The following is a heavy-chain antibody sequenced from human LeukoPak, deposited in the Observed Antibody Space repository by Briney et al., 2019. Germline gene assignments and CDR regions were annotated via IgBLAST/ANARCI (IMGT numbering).Heavy chain of an antibody. V-gene: IGHV3-30*04. CDR2: ISYDGSNK. Sequence: QPGRSLRLSCAASGFTFSSYSMHWVRQAPGKGLEWVADISYDGSNKYYADSVKGRFTFSRDNFKNTMYLQMNSLRAEDTAVYYCARTPYYYDSSGYQYYYYGMDVWGQGTTVTVSS. CDR1: GFTFSSYS. D-gene: IGHD3-22*01. J-gene: IGHJ6*02. CDR3: ARTPYYYDSSGYQYYYYGMDV.